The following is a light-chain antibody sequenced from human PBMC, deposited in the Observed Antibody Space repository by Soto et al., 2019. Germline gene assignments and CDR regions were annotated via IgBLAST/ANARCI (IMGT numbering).Light chain of an antibody. CDR3: QQSYDTRMYT. CDR1: QSVTNY. V-gene: IGKV1-39*01. J-gene: IGKJ2*01. CDR2: SAS. Sequence: DIQMTQSPSSLSASVGDRVTITCLASQSVTNYLNWYQQKPGKAPILLIYSASTLQSGVPSRFSGSGSGTDFTLTISTLQPEDFATYFCQQSYDTRMYTFGQGTKLEI.